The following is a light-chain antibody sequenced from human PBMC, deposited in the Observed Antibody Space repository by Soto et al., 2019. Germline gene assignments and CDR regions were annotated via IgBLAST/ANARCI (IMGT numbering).Light chain of an antibody. J-gene: IGKJ1*01. Sequence: DIQMTQSPSTLSGSVGGRVTITCRASQTISSWLAWYQQKPGKAPKLLIYKASTLKSGVPSRFSGSGSGTEFTLTISSLQPDDFATYYCQHYNSYPTFGQGTKVDIK. CDR2: KAS. V-gene: IGKV1-5*03. CDR3: QHYNSYPT. CDR1: QTISSW.